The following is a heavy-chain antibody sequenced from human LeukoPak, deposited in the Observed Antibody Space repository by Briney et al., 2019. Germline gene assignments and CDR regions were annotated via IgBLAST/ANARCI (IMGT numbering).Heavy chain of an antibody. CDR2: ISSSSSYI. Sequence: GGSLRLSCAASGFTFSSYSMNWVRQAPGKGLEWVSSISSSSSYIYYADSVKGRFTISRDNAKNSLYLQMNSLRAEDTAVYYCASRTAAAGTDYWGQGTLVTVSS. CDR1: GFTFSSYS. V-gene: IGHV3-21*01. CDR3: ASRTAAAGTDY. D-gene: IGHD6-13*01. J-gene: IGHJ4*02.